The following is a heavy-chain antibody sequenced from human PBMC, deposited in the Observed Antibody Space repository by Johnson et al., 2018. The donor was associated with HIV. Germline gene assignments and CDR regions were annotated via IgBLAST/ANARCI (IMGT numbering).Heavy chain of an antibody. V-gene: IGHV3-66*01. J-gene: IGHJ3*01. CDR3: AKGGEVWYGAFDF. CDR1: GFTVSSNY. Sequence: QPGGSLRLSCAASGFTVSSNYMNWVRQAPGKGLEWVSVIYSGGSTFYADSVKGRFTISRDNSKNTLYLQMNNLRAEDTAVYYCAKGGEVWYGAFDFWGQGTMAIVSS. D-gene: IGHD6-13*01. CDR2: IYSGGST.